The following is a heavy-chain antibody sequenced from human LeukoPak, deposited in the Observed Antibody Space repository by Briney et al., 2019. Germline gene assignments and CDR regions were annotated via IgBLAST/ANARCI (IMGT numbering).Heavy chain of an antibody. Sequence: PSQTLSLTCTVSGGSISSGSYYWSWIRQPAGKGLEWIERIYTSGSTNYNPSLKSRVTISVDTSKNQFSLKLSSVTAADTAVYYCARARYSGSYYWFDPWGQGTLVTVSS. CDR2: IYTSGST. CDR3: ARARYSGSYYWFDP. CDR1: GGSISSGSYY. D-gene: IGHD1-26*01. J-gene: IGHJ5*02. V-gene: IGHV4-61*02.